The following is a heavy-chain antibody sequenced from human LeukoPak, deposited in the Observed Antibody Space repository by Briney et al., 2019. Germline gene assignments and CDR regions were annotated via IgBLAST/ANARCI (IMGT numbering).Heavy chain of an antibody. CDR3: ARVFGSSWYSGY. CDR2: INTDGSST. CDR1: GFTFSSYW. J-gene: IGHJ4*02. Sequence: GGSLRLSCAASGFTFSSYWMHWVRQAPGKGLVWVSRINTDGSSTSYADSVKGRFTISRDNAKNTLYLQMNSLRAEDTAVYYCARVFGSSWYSGYWGQGTQVTVSS. V-gene: IGHV3-74*01. D-gene: IGHD6-13*01.